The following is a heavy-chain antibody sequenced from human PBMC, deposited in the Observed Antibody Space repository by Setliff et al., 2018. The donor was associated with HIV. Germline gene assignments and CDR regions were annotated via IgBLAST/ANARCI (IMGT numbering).Heavy chain of an antibody. CDR1: GYTFTTYD. J-gene: IGHJ5*02. D-gene: IGHD1-1*01. Sequence: ASVKVSCKASGYTFTTYDINWVRQATGQGLEWMGWMNPKNKNTGYSQRFEGRLSMTGDTTTSTAYMELSGLRSDDTALYYCARGAYNYDLWGQGTLVTVSS. CDR3: ARGAYNYDL. V-gene: IGHV1-8*02. CDR2: MNPKNKNT.